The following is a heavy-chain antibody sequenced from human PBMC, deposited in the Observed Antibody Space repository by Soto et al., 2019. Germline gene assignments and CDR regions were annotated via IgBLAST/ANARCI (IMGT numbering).Heavy chain of an antibody. D-gene: IGHD3-10*01. CDR1: GGIFSTYA. CDR3: ARDRDDYGSGNYYNRIDF. Sequence: QVQLVQSGAEVKKPGSSVKASCKASGGIFSTYAISWLRQAPGQGLEWLGGIIPLFGTPNYAQRSQGRASISAEESTSTAYMELSRLRSEDTAVYYCARDRDDYGSGNYYNRIDFWGQGTLVTVSS. CDR2: IIPLFGTP. J-gene: IGHJ4*02. V-gene: IGHV1-69*01.